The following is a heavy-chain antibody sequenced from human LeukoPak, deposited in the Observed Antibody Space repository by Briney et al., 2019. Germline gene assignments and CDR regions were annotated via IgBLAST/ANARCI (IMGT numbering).Heavy chain of an antibody. CDR3: AGGSYGDYYFDY. J-gene: IGHJ4*02. CDR2: ISSGGSTI. D-gene: IGHD4-17*01. V-gene: IGHV3-11*01. CDR1: GFTFSDYY. Sequence: GGSPRLSCAASGFTFSDYYMSWISQAPGKGLEWVSYISSGGSTIYYADSVKGRFTISRDNAKNSLYLQMNSLRAEDTAVYYCAGGSYGDYYFDYWGQGTLVTVSS.